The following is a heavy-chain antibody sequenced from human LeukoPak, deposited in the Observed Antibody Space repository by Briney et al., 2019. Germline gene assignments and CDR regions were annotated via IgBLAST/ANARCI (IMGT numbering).Heavy chain of an antibody. V-gene: IGHV3-30*03. CDR1: GFTFSRYA. CDR3: ARGGSQLD. D-gene: IGHD1-26*01. J-gene: IGHJ4*02. Sequence: GGSLRLSCAASGFTFSRYAMHWVRQAPGKGLEWVAVISYDGSNKYYADSVRGRFTISRDNSKNTLYLQMNSLRAEDTAVYYCARGGSQLDWGQGTLVTVSS. CDR2: ISYDGSNK.